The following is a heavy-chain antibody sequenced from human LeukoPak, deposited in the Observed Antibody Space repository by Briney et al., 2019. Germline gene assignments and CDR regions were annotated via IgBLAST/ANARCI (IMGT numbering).Heavy chain of an antibody. J-gene: IGHJ6*03. Sequence: SETLSLTCAVYGGSFSGYYWSWIRQPPGKGLEWIGEINHSGSTNYNPSLKSRATISVDTSKNQFSLKLSSVTAADTAVYYCAREALYCSGGSCYYHYYYYYYMDVWGKGTTVTVSS. CDR3: AREALYCSGGSCYYHYYYYYYMDV. CDR2: INHSGST. V-gene: IGHV4-34*01. CDR1: GGSFSGYY. D-gene: IGHD2-15*01.